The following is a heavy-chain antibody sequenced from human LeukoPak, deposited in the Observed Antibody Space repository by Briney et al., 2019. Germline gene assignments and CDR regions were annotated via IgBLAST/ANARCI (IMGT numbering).Heavy chain of an antibody. D-gene: IGHD1-26*01. CDR1: GYTFTSYA. J-gene: IGHJ5*02. Sequence: ASVKVSCKASGYTFTSYAMHWVRQAPGQRLEWMGWINAGNGNTKYSQKFQGRVTITRNTSISTAYMELSSLRSEDTAVYYCAGGPNEVSGSYRWFDPWGQGTLVTVSS. V-gene: IGHV1-3*01. CDR3: AGGPNEVSGSYRWFDP. CDR2: INAGNGNT.